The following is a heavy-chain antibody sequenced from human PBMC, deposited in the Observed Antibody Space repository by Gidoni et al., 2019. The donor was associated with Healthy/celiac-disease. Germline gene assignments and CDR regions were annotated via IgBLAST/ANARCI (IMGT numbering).Heavy chain of an antibody. V-gene: IGHV3-9*01. D-gene: IGHD5-18*01. CDR3: AKEGIQADYYYYYGMDV. Sequence: EVQLVESGGGLVQPGRSLRLSCAASGFTFDDSAMHWVRQAPGKGLEWVSGISWNSGSIGYADSVKGRFTISRDNAKNSLYLQMNSLRAEDTALYYCAKEGIQADYYYYYGMDVWGQGTTVTVSS. J-gene: IGHJ6*02. CDR1: GFTFDDSA. CDR2: ISWNSGSI.